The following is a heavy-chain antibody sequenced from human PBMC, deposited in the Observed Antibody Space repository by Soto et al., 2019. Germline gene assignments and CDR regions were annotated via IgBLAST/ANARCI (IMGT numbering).Heavy chain of an antibody. CDR2: IHESGSM. D-gene: IGHD3-9*01. J-gene: IGHJ2*01. V-gene: IGHV4-31*03. Sequence: QVQLQESGPGLVKPSQTLSLTCTVSGGSISSGGYYWSWIRQHPGKGLEWIGYIHESGSMYYKASLQSRVTISIDTSKNQFSLHLTSVTAADTAVYYCARGTDTWFFDLWGRGTLVTVSS. CDR1: GGSISSGGYY. CDR3: ARGTDTWFFDL.